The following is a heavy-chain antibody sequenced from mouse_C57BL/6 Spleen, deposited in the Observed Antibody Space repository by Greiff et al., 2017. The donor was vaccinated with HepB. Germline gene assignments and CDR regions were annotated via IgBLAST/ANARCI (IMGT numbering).Heavy chain of an antibody. J-gene: IGHJ4*01. D-gene: IGHD1-1*01. Sequence: VQLQQSGAELVRPGASVKLSCKASGYTFTDYYINWVKQRPGQGLEWIARIYPGSGNTYYNEKFKGKATLTAEKSSSTAYMQLSSLTSEDSAVYFCARKDYGSSGMDYWGQGTSGTVSS. CDR2: IYPGSGNT. V-gene: IGHV1-76*01. CDR1: GYTFTDYY. CDR3: ARKDYGSSGMDY.